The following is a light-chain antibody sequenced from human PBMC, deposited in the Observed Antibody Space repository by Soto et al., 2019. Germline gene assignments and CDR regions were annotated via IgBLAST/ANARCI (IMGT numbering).Light chain of an antibody. CDR2: AAS. CDR1: QSISSY. J-gene: IGKJ1*01. CDR3: QQNYSTPRT. Sequence: DIQMTQSPSSLSASVGDRATITCRASQSISSYLTWYQQKPGQAPKLLIYAASSMQSGVPSRFSGSGSGTEFTLTISSLQPEDFATYYCQQNYSTPRTFGQGTKVEIK. V-gene: IGKV1-39*01.